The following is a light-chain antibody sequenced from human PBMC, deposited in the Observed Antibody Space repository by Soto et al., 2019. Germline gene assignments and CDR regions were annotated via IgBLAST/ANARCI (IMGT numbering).Light chain of an antibody. J-gene: IGKJ5*01. CDR1: QSVSSSY. Sequence: EIVLTQSPGTLSLSPGERATLSCRASQSVSSSYLAWYQQKPGQAPRLLIYGASSRATGIPDRFSGSGSGTDFNLTISRLEPEEFAVYYCQQYGSSPPITFGKGTRLEIK. CDR3: QQYGSSPPIT. CDR2: GAS. V-gene: IGKV3-20*01.